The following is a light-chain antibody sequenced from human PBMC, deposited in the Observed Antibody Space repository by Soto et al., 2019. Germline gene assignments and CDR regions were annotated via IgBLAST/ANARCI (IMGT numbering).Light chain of an antibody. Sequence: EIVMTQSPATLSVSPGERVTLSCRARQSVGSNLAWYQQKPGQAPRLLIYGASTRATGIPARFSGSGSETEFTLTIGSLEPEDFAVYYCQQRSNWPTFGGGTKVDIK. CDR1: QSVGSN. CDR2: GAS. CDR3: QQRSNWPT. V-gene: IGKV3-15*01. J-gene: IGKJ4*01.